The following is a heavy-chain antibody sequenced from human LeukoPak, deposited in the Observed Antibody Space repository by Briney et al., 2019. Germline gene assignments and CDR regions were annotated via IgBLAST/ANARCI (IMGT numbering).Heavy chain of an antibody. V-gene: IGHV3-49*04. CDR2: IRSKVNGGAT. J-gene: IGHJ6*03. Sequence: PGRSLRLSCTAAGFTFGDYAMSWVRQAPGKGLEWVGFIRSKVNGGATEGAASVKGRFIISRDDSKSIAYLQMNSLKTEDTAVYYCTRSLEVATIGYYMDVWGKGTTVTISS. CDR3: TRSLEVATIGYYMDV. CDR1: GFTFGDYA. D-gene: IGHD5-12*01.